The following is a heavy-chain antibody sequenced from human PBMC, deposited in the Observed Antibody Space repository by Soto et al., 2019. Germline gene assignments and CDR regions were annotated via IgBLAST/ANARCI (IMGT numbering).Heavy chain of an antibody. CDR3: AKDLNYGGNSGPFYS. D-gene: IGHD4-17*01. CDR1: GFTFDDYA. CDR2: IRWNSGSI. V-gene: IGHV3-9*01. J-gene: IGHJ5*01. Sequence: PGGSLRLSCAASGFTFDDYAMHWVRQAPGKGLEWVSGIRWNSGSIGYADSVKGRFTISRDNAKNSLYLQMNSLRAEDTALYYCAKDLNYGGNSGPFYSWGQGTQVTVSS.